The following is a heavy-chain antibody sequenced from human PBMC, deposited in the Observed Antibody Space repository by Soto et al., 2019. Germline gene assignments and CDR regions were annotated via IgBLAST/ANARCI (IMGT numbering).Heavy chain of an antibody. D-gene: IGHD2-21*02. J-gene: IGHJ4*02. CDR3: ARSIVVVTALDY. V-gene: IGHV1-3*01. CDR2: INAGNGNT. Sequence: HVQLVQSGAEAKKPGASVKVSCKASGYTFTSYAMHWVRQAPGQRLEWMGWINAGNGNTKYSQKFQGRVTITRDTSASTAYMELSSLRSEDTAVYYCARSIVVVTALDYWGQGTLVTVAS. CDR1: GYTFTSYA.